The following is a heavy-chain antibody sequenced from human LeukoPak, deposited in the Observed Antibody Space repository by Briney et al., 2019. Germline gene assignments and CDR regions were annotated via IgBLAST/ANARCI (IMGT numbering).Heavy chain of an antibody. Sequence: GGSLRLSCAASGFTFSSYGMHWVRQAPGKGLEWVAVIWSDGTEKYYGDSVKGRFTISRDNSKKTVYLQMNSLRVEDTAVYYCAKDAQRGFDFSNSLESWGQGTLVTVSS. V-gene: IGHV3-33*06. D-gene: IGHD3/OR15-3a*01. CDR1: GFTFSSYG. CDR2: IWSDGTEK. J-gene: IGHJ4*02. CDR3: AKDAQRGFDFSNSLES.